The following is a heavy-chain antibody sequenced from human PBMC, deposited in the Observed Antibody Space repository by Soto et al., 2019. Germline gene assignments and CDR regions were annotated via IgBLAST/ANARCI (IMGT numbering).Heavy chain of an antibody. CDR3: ARAMEYDFWGGPYYMDV. V-gene: IGHV1-3*01. CDR1: GYTFTSYA. J-gene: IGHJ6*03. CDR2: INAGNGNT. D-gene: IGHD3-3*01. Sequence: ASVKVSCKASGYTFTSYAMHWVRQAPGQRLEWMGWINAGNGNTKYSQKFQGRVTITRDTSASTAYMELSSLRSEDTAVYYCARAMEYDFWGGPYYMDVWGKGTTVTVS.